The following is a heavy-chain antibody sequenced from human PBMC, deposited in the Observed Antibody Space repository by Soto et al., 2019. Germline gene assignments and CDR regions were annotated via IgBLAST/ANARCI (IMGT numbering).Heavy chain of an antibody. CDR2: IYYSGST. J-gene: IGHJ4*02. CDR3: ARSNYYDRSGYHPGY. V-gene: IGHV4-59*01. Sequence: QVQLQESGPGLVKPSETLSLTCTVSGGSISSYYWSWIRQPPGKGLEWIGYIYYSGSTNYNPSLKSRVTISVDTSKNQFSLKLSSVTAADTAVYYCARSNYYDRSGYHPGYWGQGTLVTVSS. D-gene: IGHD3-22*01. CDR1: GGSISSYY.